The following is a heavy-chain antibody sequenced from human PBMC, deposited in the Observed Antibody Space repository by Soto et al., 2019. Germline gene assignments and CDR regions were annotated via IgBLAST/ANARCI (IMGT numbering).Heavy chain of an antibody. D-gene: IGHD2-2*01. CDR2: INPNSGAS. J-gene: IGHJ6*02. V-gene: IGHV1-2*02. CDR1: GYTFIDYY. CDR3: ARERSVGYCITTTCPKPFYYYAMDV. Sequence: ASVKVSCKTSGYTFIDYYVHWIRQAPGQGLEWVGWINPNSGASNYAQKFQGRVTITADESTRTASMELSSLRSDDTAVYYCARERSVGYCITTTCPKPFYYYAMDVWGQGTTVTVSS.